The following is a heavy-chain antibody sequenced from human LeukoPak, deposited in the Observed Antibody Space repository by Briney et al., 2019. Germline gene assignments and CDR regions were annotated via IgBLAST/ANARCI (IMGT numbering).Heavy chain of an antibody. J-gene: IGHJ4*02. Sequence: PGGSLRLSCASSGLTFSSYIMNWVRQAPGKGLEWVSYISSSSSTIYYADSVKGRFTISRDNAKNSLYLQMNSLRAEDTAVYYCARDYGGIVHDYGGNGLDYWGQGTLVTVSS. CDR3: ARDYGGIVHDYGGNGLDY. D-gene: IGHD4-23*01. V-gene: IGHV3-48*01. CDR2: ISSSSSTI. CDR1: GLTFSSYI.